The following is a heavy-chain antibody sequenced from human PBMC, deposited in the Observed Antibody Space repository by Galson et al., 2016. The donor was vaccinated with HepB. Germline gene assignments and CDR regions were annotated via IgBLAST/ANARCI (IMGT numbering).Heavy chain of an antibody. D-gene: IGHD6-19*01. J-gene: IGHJ6*02. CDR1: GFTFGSYA. Sequence: SLRLSCAASGFTFGSYAMHWVRQAPGKGLEWVAVMWYDGSKKYYSDSVKGRFTISRDNSKNTLYLQMNSLRVEDTAVFYCARDLGGAVPAACGMDVWGQGTTVTVSS. CDR2: MWYDGSKK. CDR3: ARDLGGAVPAACGMDV. V-gene: IGHV3-33*01.